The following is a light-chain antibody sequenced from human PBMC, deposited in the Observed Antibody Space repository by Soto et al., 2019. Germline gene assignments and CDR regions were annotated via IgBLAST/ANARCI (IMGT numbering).Light chain of an antibody. Sequence: QSVLTQPASVSGSPGQSITISCTGTSTDIGAYSYVSWYQQHPGKAPKLLIYEVTNRPSGVSNRFSGSKSGNTASLTTSGLQAEDEANYYCNSYTTLSNRVFGTGTKVTVL. V-gene: IGLV2-14*01. CDR3: NSYTTLSNRV. CDR2: EVT. J-gene: IGLJ1*01. CDR1: STDIGAYSY.